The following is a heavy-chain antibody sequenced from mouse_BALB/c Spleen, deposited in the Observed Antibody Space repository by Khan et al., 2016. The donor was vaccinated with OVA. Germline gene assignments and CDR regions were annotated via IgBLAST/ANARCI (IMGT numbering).Heavy chain of an antibody. CDR2: INTNTGEP. D-gene: IGHD1-1*01. CDR1: GYTFTNYG. Sequence: QIQLVQSGPELKKPGETVKISCKASGYTFTNYGMNWVKQAPGKGLKWMGWINTNTGEPTYAEEFKGRFAFSLETSASTAYLQINNLKNEDTATYYCARGNYYGSNSWFDYWGQGTLVTVSA. CDR3: ARGNYYGSNSWFDY. J-gene: IGHJ3*01. V-gene: IGHV9-3*02.